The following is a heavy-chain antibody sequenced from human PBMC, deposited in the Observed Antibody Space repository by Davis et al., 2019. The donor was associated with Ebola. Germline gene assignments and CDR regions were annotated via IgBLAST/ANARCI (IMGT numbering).Heavy chain of an antibody. V-gene: IGHV4-34*01. J-gene: IGHJ4*02. D-gene: IGHD3-22*01. CDR3: ARARITMKVVFSPLFDY. CDR2: VNPFGST. CDR1: GGSFSDYY. Sequence: MPSETLSLTCAVYGGSFSDYYWGWVRQPPGKGLEWIGEVNPFGSTTYNPSLKSRVTISVNTSRNQFSLKLSSVTAADTAMYYCARARITMKVVFSPLFDYWGQGTLVTVSS.